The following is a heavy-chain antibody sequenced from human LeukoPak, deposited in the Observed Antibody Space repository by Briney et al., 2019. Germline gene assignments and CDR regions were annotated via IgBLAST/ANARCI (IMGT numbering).Heavy chain of an antibody. V-gene: IGHV4-34*01. Sequence: SETLSLTCAVYGGSFSGYYWSWIRQPPGKGLEWIGEINHSGSTNYNPSLKSRVTISVDTSKNQFSLKLSSVTAADTAVYYCARGLGRAAAGTFDYWGQGTLVTVSS. CDR3: ARGLGRAAAGTFDY. D-gene: IGHD6-13*01. CDR1: GGSFSGYY. CDR2: INHSGST. J-gene: IGHJ4*02.